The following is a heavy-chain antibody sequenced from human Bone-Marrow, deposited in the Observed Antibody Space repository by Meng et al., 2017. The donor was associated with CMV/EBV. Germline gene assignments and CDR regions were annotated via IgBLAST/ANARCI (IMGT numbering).Heavy chain of an antibody. Sequence: ASVPVSCLACGYTFTGYYLHWVRQAPGQGLEWMGWINPNSGGTNYAQKFQGRVTMTRDTSISTAYMEVSRLRYDDTAVYYCAIPGYCSSTSCSIYYYYYGMDVWGQGTTVTVSS. D-gene: IGHD2-2*01. V-gene: IGHV1-2*02. CDR2: INPNSGGT. CDR1: GYTFTGYY. CDR3: AIPGYCSSTSCSIYYYYYGMDV. J-gene: IGHJ6*02.